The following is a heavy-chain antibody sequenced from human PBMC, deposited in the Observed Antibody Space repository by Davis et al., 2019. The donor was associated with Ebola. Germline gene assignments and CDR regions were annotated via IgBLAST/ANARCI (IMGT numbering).Heavy chain of an antibody. CDR2: INNDGSLK. J-gene: IGHJ4*02. Sequence: GGSLRLSCAASGFTFSNSWMSWVRQAPGKGLEWVANINNDGSLKYHVDSVKGRFTTSRDNPKNSLYLQLNSLRAEDTAVYYCARSYSGSRIYDYWGQGTLVTVSS. V-gene: IGHV3-7*01. CDR1: GFTFSNSW. D-gene: IGHD1-26*01. CDR3: ARSYSGSRIYDY.